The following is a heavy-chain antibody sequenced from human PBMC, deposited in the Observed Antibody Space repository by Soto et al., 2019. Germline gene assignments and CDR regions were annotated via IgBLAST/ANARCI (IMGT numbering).Heavy chain of an antibody. V-gene: IGHV3-48*02. Sequence: GGSLRLSCAASGFTFSSYSMNWVRQAPGKGLEWVSYISGSSSTIYYADSVKGRFTISRDNAKNSLYLQMNSLRDEDTAVYYCARDDDYVWGSYQYYYGMDVWGQGTTVTVSS. CDR2: ISGSSSTI. CDR3: ARDDDYVWGSYQYYYGMDV. CDR1: GFTFSSYS. J-gene: IGHJ6*02. D-gene: IGHD3-16*02.